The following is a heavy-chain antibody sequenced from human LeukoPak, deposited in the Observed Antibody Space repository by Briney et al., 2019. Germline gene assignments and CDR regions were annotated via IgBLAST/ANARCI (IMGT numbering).Heavy chain of an antibody. CDR3: AKDGSGSYWQLYIDY. Sequence: GGSLRLSCAASGFTFSYYAMSWVRQAPGRGLEWVSVISGSGDSTSNADSVRGRFTISRDNSKNTLYLQMNSLRAEDTAVYYCAKDGSGSYWQLYIDYWGQGTLVTVSS. D-gene: IGHD3-10*01. V-gene: IGHV3-23*01. CDR2: ISGSGDST. CDR1: GFTFSYYA. J-gene: IGHJ4*02.